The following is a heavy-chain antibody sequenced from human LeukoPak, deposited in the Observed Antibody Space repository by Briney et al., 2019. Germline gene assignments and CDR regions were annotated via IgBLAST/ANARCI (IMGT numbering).Heavy chain of an antibody. CDR3: ARGRIGPIRRLAAAGTSYYYYYMDV. CDR1: GFTFSSYG. J-gene: IGHJ6*03. Sequence: PGGSLRLSCAASGFTFSSYGMHWVRQAPGKGLEWVAVISYDGSNKYYADSVKGRFTISRDNSKNTLYLQMNSLRAEDTAVYYCARGRIGPIRRLAAAGTSYYYYYMDVWGKGTTVTISS. V-gene: IGHV3-30*03. D-gene: IGHD6-13*01. CDR2: ISYDGSNK.